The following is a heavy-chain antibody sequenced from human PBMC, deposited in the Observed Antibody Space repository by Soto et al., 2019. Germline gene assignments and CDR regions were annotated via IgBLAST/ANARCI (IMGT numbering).Heavy chain of an antibody. D-gene: IGHD3-10*01. CDR2: IIPIFGTA. V-gene: IGHV1-69*13. CDR1: GGTFSSYA. CDR3: ARAPSIYGSGSYYDY. J-gene: IGHJ4*02. Sequence: SVKVCCKASGGTFSSYAISWVRQAPGQGLEWMGGIIPIFGTANYAQKFQGRVTITADESTSTAYMELSSLRSEDTAVYYCARAPSIYGSGSYYDYWGQGTLVTVSS.